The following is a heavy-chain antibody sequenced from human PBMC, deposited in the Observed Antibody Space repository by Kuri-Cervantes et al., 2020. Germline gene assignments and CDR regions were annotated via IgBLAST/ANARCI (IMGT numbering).Heavy chain of an antibody. CDR1: GFTFSSYS. J-gene: IGHJ3*02. V-gene: IGHV3-48*01. D-gene: IGHD3-22*01. CDR3: AREYYYDSSGYYDAFDI. Sequence: GESLKISCAASGFTFSSYSMNWVRQAPGKGLEWVSYISSSSSTIYYADSVKGRFTISRDNAKNSLYLQMGSLRAEDTAVYYCAREYYYDSSGYYDAFDIWGQGTMVTVSS. CDR2: ISSSSSTI.